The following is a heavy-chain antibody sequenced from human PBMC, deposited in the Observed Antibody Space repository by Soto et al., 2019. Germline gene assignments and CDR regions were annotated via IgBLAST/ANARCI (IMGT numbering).Heavy chain of an antibody. Sequence: QITLKESGPTLVKPTQTLTLTCTFSGFSLSTSGVGVAWIRQPPGKALEWLALIYWDDDKRYRPSLETRLTVTKDTSKTQVVRPMTNMDSVDTATYYCAYLPCSGGSCYWCSYSGMGVWGQGTTVSVSS. CDR3: AYLPCSGGSCYWCSYSGMGV. D-gene: IGHD2-15*01. CDR2: IYWDDDK. V-gene: IGHV2-5*02. CDR1: GFSLSTSGVG. J-gene: IGHJ6*02.